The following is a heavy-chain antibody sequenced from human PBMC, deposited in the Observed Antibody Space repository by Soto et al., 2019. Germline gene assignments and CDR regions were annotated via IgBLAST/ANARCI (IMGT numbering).Heavy chain of an antibody. Sequence: SETLSLTCAVYGGSFSGYYWSWIRQPPGKGLEWIGEINHSGSTNYNPSLKSRVTISVDTSKNQFSLKLSSVTAADTAVYYCARGQTLAYCGGDCLKFDYWGQGTLVTVSS. CDR1: GGSFSGYY. J-gene: IGHJ4*02. V-gene: IGHV4-34*01. CDR3: ARGQTLAYCGGDCLKFDY. D-gene: IGHD2-21*02. CDR2: INHSGST.